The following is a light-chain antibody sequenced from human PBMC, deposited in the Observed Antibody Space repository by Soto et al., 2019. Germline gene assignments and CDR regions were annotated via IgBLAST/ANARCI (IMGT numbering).Light chain of an antibody. Sequence: SVLTQSPGTLSLSPAGRASLSCTASQSISSSYLAWYQQKPGQAPRLLIYGPSSRATGIPDRFSGSGPGTDFTLTINRLEPGDFAVYYCQQYDSSPRTFGQGTKVDIK. CDR2: GPS. V-gene: IGKV3-20*01. J-gene: IGKJ1*01. CDR1: QSISSSY. CDR3: QQYDSSPRT.